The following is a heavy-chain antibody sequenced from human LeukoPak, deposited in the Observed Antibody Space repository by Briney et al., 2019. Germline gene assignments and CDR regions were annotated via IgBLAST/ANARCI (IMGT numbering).Heavy chain of an antibody. CDR2: IYYSGST. D-gene: IGHD1-7*01. Sequence: PSETLSLTCTVSGGSISSGDYYWSWIRQPPGKGLEWIGYIYYSGSTYYNPSLKSRVTMSVDTSKNQFSLKLSSVTAADTAVYYCAFSSNWNYMLDYWGQGTLVTVSS. CDR1: GGSISSGDYY. CDR3: AFSSNWNYMLDY. V-gene: IGHV4-30-4*08. J-gene: IGHJ4*02.